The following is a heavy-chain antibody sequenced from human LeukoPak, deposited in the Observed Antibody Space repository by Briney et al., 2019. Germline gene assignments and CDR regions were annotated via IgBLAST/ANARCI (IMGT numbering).Heavy chain of an antibody. J-gene: IGHJ4*02. CDR1: GYTFTGYY. V-gene: IGHV1-2*02. Sequence: ASVKVSCKASGYTFTGYYMHWVRQAPGQGLEWMGWMNPNSGGTNYAQKFQGRVTMTRDTSISTAYMELSRLRSDDTAVYYCARVQISYYYDSSGYSPFGYWGQGTLVTVSS. CDR3: ARVQISYYYDSSGYSPFGY. D-gene: IGHD3-22*01. CDR2: MNPNSGGT.